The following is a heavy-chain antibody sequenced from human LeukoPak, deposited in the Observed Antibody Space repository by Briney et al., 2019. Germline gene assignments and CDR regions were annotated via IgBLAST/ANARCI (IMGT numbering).Heavy chain of an antibody. V-gene: IGHV4-39*07. D-gene: IGHD2-2*01. CDR2: IYYSGST. Sequence: PSETLSLTCTVSGGSISSSSYYWGWIRQPPGKGLEWIGSIYYSGSTYYNPSLKSRVTISVDTSKNQFSLKLSSVTAADTAVYYCARASTSRPFLVDYWGQGTLVTVSS. CDR3: ARASTSRPFLVDY. J-gene: IGHJ4*02. CDR1: GGSISSSSYY.